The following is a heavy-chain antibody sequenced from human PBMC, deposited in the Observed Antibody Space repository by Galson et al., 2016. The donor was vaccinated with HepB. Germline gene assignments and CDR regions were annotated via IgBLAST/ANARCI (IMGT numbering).Heavy chain of an antibody. J-gene: IGHJ3*02. D-gene: IGHD5/OR15-5a*01. V-gene: IGHV1-18*01. Sequence: SVKVSCKASGYTFKNYGINWVRQAPGEGLEWMGWVSAFFNKTNYAQNFQGRVTMTTDTPTSTVYMELRSLRSDDTAVYYCARDSVTFSQGFVFDIWGHGTMVTVSS. CDR3: ARDSVTFSQGFVFDI. CDR2: VSAFFNKT. CDR1: GYTFKNYG.